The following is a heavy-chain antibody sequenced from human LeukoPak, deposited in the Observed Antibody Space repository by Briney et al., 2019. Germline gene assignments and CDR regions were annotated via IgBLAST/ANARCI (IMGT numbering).Heavy chain of an antibody. CDR3: ARVWFGRKDAFDI. V-gene: IGHV4-38-2*02. CDR1: GYSISSGYY. CDR2: IYHSGST. J-gene: IGHJ3*02. Sequence: SETLSLTCTVSGYSISSGYYWGWIRQPPGKGLEWIGSIYHSGSTNYKPSLKSRVTISIDRSKNQFSLKLSSVTAADTAVYYCARVWFGRKDAFDIWGQGTMVTVSS. D-gene: IGHD3-10*01.